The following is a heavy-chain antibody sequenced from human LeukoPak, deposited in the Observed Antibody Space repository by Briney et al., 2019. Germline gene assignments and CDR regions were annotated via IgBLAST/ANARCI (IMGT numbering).Heavy chain of an antibody. CDR3: ARGGPDV. V-gene: IGHV4-4*07. Sequence: SETLSLTCAVSGGSISSSYWNWIRQPAGKGLEWIGRIYASGSTNYNPSLKSRVTISVDTSKNQFSLKLSSVTAADTAVYYCARGGPDVWGKGTTVTVSS. J-gene: IGHJ6*04. CDR1: GGSISSSY. CDR2: IYASGST.